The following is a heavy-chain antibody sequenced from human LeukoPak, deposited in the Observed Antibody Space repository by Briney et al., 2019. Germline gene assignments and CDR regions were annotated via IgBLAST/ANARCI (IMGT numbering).Heavy chain of an antibody. D-gene: IGHD6-19*01. CDR2: ISYHGSAK. V-gene: IGHV3-30*18. J-gene: IGHJ5*02. CDR3: AKDWGSSGWYNYFDP. Sequence: PGTSLRLSCVVSGFTISSHGMHWVRQAPGKGLEWVAMISYHGSAKYYGDSVQGRFTISRGISENTLYLQMDSLRPEDTAIYYCAKDWGSSGWYNYFDPWGQGTLVTVSS. CDR1: GFTISSHG.